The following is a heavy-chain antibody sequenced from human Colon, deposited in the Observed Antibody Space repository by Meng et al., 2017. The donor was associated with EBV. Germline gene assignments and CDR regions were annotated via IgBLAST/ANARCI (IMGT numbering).Heavy chain of an antibody. Sequence: VHLQWSGPSRVSPSLTLSPTCTVFGGSISSGTYYWGWIRQLPGKGLEWIAYIHYSGSTYYSPSLKSRVTISVDTSKNQLSLKLSSMTAADTAVYYCARYVFDSSSLYSNWFDPWGQGTLVTVSS. D-gene: IGHD3-22*01. V-gene: IGHV4-31*03. J-gene: IGHJ5*02. CDR1: GGSISSGTYY. CDR2: IHYSGST. CDR3: ARYVFDSSSLYSNWFDP.